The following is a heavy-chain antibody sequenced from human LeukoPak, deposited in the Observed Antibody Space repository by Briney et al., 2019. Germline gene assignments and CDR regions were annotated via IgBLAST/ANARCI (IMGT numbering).Heavy chain of an antibody. D-gene: IGHD5-18*01. CDR2: ISSSSSYT. CDR1: GFTVSTNY. V-gene: IGHV3-11*03. CDR3: ARKSSYGFA. J-gene: IGHJ4*02. Sequence: GGSLRLSCAASGFTVSTNYMSWIRQAPGKGLEWVSYISSSSSYTNYADSVKGRFTISRDNAKNSLYLQMNSLRAEDTAVYYCARKSSYGFAWGQGTLVTVSS.